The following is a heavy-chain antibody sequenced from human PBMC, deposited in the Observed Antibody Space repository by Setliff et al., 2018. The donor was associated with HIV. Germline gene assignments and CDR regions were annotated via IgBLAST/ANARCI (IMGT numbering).Heavy chain of an antibody. CDR2: SRNKANSYTT. V-gene: IGHV3-72*01. CDR1: GFTFSGYT. Sequence: PGGSLRLSCAASGFTFSGYTMNWVRQAPGKGLEWVGRSRNKANSYTTEYAASVKGRFTISRDDSKNSLYLQMNSLRAEDTALYYCARGPPRAYDSYYYMDVWGKGTTVTVS. CDR3: ARGPPRAYDSYYYMDV. J-gene: IGHJ6*03. D-gene: IGHD2-21*01.